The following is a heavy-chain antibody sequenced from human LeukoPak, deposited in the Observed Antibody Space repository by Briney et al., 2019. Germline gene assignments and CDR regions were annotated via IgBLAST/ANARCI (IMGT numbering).Heavy chain of an antibody. Sequence: PSETLSLTCAVYGGSFSSYYWSWIRQPPGKGLEWIGEINHSGSTNYNPSLKSRVTISVDTSKNQFSLKLSSVTAADTAVYYCARGPYGSGSYYPLRGGYYFDYWGQGTLVTVSS. CDR1: GGSFSSYY. CDR2: INHSGST. CDR3: ARGPYGSGSYYPLRGGYYFDY. D-gene: IGHD3-10*01. J-gene: IGHJ4*02. V-gene: IGHV4-34*01.